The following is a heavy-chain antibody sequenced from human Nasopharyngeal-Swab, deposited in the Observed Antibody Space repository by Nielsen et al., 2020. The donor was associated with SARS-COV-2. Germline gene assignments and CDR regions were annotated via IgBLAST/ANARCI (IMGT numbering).Heavy chain of an antibody. V-gene: IGHV1-69*13. CDR1: AGIFCSYA. J-gene: IGHJ6*03. CDR3: ARDQTGTGYYYYMDV. Sequence: SVLVSCNASAGIFCSYAIIWVRQPPGQGLEWMGGIIPMFGTPSYAQKFQGRVTITADESTSTAYMELSSLRSEDTAVYYCARDQTGTGYYYYMDVWGKGTTVTVSS. D-gene: IGHD1-1*01. CDR2: IIPMFGTP.